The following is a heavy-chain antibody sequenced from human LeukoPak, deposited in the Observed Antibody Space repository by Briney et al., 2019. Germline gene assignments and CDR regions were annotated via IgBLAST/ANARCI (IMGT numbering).Heavy chain of an antibody. V-gene: IGHV3-33*01. J-gene: IGHJ2*01. CDR1: GFTFSSYG. D-gene: IGHD2-2*01. Sequence: GGSLRLSCAASGFTFSSYGMHWVRQAPGKRLEWVAVIWYDGSNKYYADSVKGRFTISRDNSKNTLYLQMNSLRAEDTAVYYCARDPGYCSSTSCYVYWYFDLWGRGTLVTVSS. CDR2: IWYDGSNK. CDR3: ARDPGYCSSTSCYVYWYFDL.